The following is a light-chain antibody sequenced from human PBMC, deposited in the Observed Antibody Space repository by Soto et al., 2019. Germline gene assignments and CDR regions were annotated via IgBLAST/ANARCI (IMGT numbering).Light chain of an antibody. CDR3: QQYNNWPPGT. CDR1: QSVSSN. V-gene: IGKV3-15*01. Sequence: EIVMPQSPATLSVSPGESSTLSCRASQSVSSNLAWYQQKPGQAPRLLIYGASTRATGIPARFSGSGSGTEFTLTISSLQSEDFAVYYCQQYNNWPPGTFGQGTKVDIK. CDR2: GAS. J-gene: IGKJ1*01.